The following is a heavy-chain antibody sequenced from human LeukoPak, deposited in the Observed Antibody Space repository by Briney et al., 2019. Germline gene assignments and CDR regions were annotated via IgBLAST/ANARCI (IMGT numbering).Heavy chain of an antibody. J-gene: IGHJ4*02. CDR1: GFTFSSYW. CDR3: ARDAYSSGWYSTRGFGY. V-gene: IGHV3-7*01. CDR2: IKQDGSEK. Sequence: GGFLRLSCAASGFTFSSYWMSWVRQAPGKGLEWVANIKQDGSEKYYVDSVKGRFTISRDNAKNSLYLQMNSLRAEDTAVYYCARDAYSSGWYSTRGFGYWGQGTLVTVSS. D-gene: IGHD6-19*01.